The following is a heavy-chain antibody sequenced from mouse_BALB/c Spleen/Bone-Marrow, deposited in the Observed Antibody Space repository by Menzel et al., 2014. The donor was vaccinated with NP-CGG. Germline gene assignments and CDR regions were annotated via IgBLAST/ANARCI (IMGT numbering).Heavy chain of an antibody. D-gene: IGHD2-1*01. J-gene: IGHJ1*01. CDR2: INPYNGAT. CDR1: GYSFTGYY. V-gene: IGHV1-26*01. CDR3: ARGYGNYDYWYFDV. Sequence: EVKLMESGPELVKPGASVKISCKASGYSFTGYYMHWVKQSHVKSLEWIGRINPYNGATSYNQNFKAKASLTVDKSSSTAYMDLHSLTSEDSAVYYCARGYGNYDYWYFDVWGAGTTVTVSS.